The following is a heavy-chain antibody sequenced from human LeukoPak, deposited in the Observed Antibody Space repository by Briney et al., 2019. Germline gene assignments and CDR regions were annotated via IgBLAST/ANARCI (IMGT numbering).Heavy chain of an antibody. D-gene: IGHD2-21*02. CDR1: GFTFSSYG. J-gene: IGHJ4*02. CDR3: ASQRLAYCGGDCQDY. Sequence: GGSLRLSCAASGFTFSSYGMHWVRQAPGKGLEWVAFIRYDGTNQDYTDSVKGRFTISRDNSRNTLYLQMNSLRTEDTAVYYCASQRLAYCGGDCQDYWGQGTLVTVSS. CDR2: IRYDGTNQ. V-gene: IGHV3-30*02.